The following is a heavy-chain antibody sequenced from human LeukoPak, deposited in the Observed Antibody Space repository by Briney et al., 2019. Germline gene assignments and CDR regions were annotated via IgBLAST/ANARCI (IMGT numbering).Heavy chain of an antibody. J-gene: IGHJ4*02. D-gene: IGHD7-27*01. CDR2: ILHDGSTK. Sequence: AGGSLRLSCATSGFTFSSYAMHWVRQAPGKGLEWVALILHDGSTKHYADSVKGRFTISRDNSKSTLSLQMNSLRTEDTAMYYCARRRVTGDFDFWGQGTLVTVSS. V-gene: IGHV3-30*04. CDR3: ARRRVTGDFDF. CDR1: GFTFSSYA.